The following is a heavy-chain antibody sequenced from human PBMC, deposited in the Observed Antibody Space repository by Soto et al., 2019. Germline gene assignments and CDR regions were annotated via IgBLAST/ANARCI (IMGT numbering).Heavy chain of an antibody. Sequence: GGSLRLSCAASGFTFNDYYMTWIRQAPGTGLEWVSYISSTGSYTKYADSVKGRVTITRDTSASTAYMGLSSLRSEDTAVYYCARGYTFPFDPWGQGTLVTVSS. CDR2: ISSTGSYT. CDR1: GFTFNDYY. D-gene: IGHD1-26*01. J-gene: IGHJ5*02. CDR3: ARGYTFPFDP. V-gene: IGHV3-11*06.